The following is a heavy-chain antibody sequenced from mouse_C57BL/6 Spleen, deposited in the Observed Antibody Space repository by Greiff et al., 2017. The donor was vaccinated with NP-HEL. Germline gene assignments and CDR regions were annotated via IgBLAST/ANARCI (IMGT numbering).Heavy chain of an antibody. CDR1: GFNIKDDY. CDR3: TTFDYYGSSFDY. D-gene: IGHD1-1*01. J-gene: IGHJ2*01. V-gene: IGHV14-4*01. Sequence: VQLKESGAELVRPGASVKLSCTASGFNIKDDYMHWVKQRPEQGLEWIGWIDPENGDTEYASKFQGKATITADTSSNTAYLQLSSLTSEDTAVYYCTTFDYYGSSFDYWGQGTTLTVSS. CDR2: IDPENGDT.